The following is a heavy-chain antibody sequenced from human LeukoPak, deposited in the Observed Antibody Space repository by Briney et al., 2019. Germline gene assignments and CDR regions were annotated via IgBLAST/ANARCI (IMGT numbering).Heavy chain of an antibody. CDR3: ARDRGDSSGYYYYDAFDI. Sequence: ASVKVSCKASGYAFTSYYMHWVRQAPGQGLEWMGIINPSGGSTSYAQKFQGRVTMTRDTSTSTVYMELSSLRSEDTAVYYCARDRGDSSGYYYYDAFDIWGQGTMVTVSS. D-gene: IGHD3-22*01. J-gene: IGHJ3*02. CDR2: INPSGGST. V-gene: IGHV1-46*01. CDR1: GYAFTSYY.